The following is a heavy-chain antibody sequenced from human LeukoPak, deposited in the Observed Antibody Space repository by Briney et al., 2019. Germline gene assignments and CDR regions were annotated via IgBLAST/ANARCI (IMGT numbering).Heavy chain of an antibody. Sequence: PGGSLRLSCAASGFTFSRYWMTWVRQAPGKGLEWVANIKQDGSEKYYVDSVKGRFTISRDNAKNLLYLQMNSLRAEDTAVYYCARAMVWDHGDYWGQGTLVTVSS. CDR3: ARAMVWDHGDY. CDR1: GFTFSRYW. J-gene: IGHJ4*02. V-gene: IGHV3-7*01. CDR2: IKQDGSEK. D-gene: IGHD1-26*01.